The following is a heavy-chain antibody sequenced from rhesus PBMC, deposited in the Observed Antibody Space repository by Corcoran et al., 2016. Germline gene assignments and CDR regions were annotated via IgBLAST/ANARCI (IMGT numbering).Heavy chain of an antibody. V-gene: IGHV4-160*01. J-gene: IGHJ5-2*02. Sequence: QVQLQESGPGLVKPSETLSLTCAVSGGSISSNYWSWSRQAPGKGLEWIGRIYGRGGSTDSTPSLTSRVTISTDTSKTQFSLKLSSVTAADTAVYYCARYLVVPYNSLDVWGRGVLVTVSS. CDR3: ARYLVVPYNSLDV. CDR2: IYGRGGST. D-gene: IGHD2-27*01. CDR1: GGSISSNY.